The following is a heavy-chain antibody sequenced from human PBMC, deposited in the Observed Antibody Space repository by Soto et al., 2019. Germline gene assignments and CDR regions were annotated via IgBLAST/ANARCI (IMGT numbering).Heavy chain of an antibody. D-gene: IGHD6-25*01. J-gene: IGHJ4*02. CDR2: ASASGSGT. CDR1: GFTFSDFA. Sequence: EVQLLESGGGSVHPGESLRLSCAASGFTFSDFAMAWVRQAPGKGLEWVSSASASGSGTYYADSVKGRFTISRDNSKNTFFLHMTNLRAGDTALYFCAKGSTGVAAAPDYWGQGTLVTVSS. CDR3: AKGSTGVAAAPDY. V-gene: IGHV3-23*01.